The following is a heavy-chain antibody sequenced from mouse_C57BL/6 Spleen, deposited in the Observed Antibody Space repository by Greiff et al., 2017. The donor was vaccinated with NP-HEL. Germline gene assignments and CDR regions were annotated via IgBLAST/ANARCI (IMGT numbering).Heavy chain of an antibody. V-gene: IGHV1-26*01. Sequence: VQLQQSGPELVKPGASVKISCKASGYTFTDYYMNWVKQSHGKSLEWIGDINPNNGGTSYNQKFKGKATLTVDKSSSTAYMELRSLTSEDSAVYYCARKGGNSYAMDYWGQGTSVTVSS. D-gene: IGHD2-1*01. CDR3: ARKGGNSYAMDY. CDR1: GYTFTDYY. J-gene: IGHJ4*01. CDR2: INPNNGGT.